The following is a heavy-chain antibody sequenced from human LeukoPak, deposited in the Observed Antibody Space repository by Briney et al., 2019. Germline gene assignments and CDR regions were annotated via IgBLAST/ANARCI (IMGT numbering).Heavy chain of an antibody. J-gene: IGHJ5*02. CDR2: INPAGSQK. Sequence: PGRSLRLSCAASGLTFSSSRMNWLRQATGKGPEWLANINPAGSQKDYVDSVKGRFTISRDNAKDSVFLQMNNLRAEDTAVYYCARYSGSFPGWLDPWGPGTLVTVSS. V-gene: IGHV3-7*01. D-gene: IGHD1-26*01. CDR1: GLTFSSSR. CDR3: ARYSGSFPGWLDP.